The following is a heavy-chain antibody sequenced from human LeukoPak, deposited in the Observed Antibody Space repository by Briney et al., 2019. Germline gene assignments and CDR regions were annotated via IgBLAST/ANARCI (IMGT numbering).Heavy chain of an antibody. CDR1: GFTFSNYG. V-gene: IGHV3-33*01. CDR2: TWYDGSNK. D-gene: IGHD2-15*01. J-gene: IGHJ6*02. Sequence: GGSLRLSCAASGFTFSNYGIHWVRQAPGKGLEWVAVTWYDGSNKHYVDSVKGRFTISRDSSQNILYLQMNSLRAEDTAVYYCARGGYCSGGSCYTVGYYGMDVWGQGTTVTVSS. CDR3: ARGGYCSGGSCYTVGYYGMDV.